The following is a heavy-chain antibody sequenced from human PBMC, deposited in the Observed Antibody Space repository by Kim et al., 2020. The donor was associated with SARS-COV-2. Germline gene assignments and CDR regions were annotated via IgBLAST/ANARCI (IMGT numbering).Heavy chain of an antibody. CDR2: LNQDSAVI. V-gene: IGHV3-23*01. CDR1: GFSFSTYG. Sequence: GGSLRLSCATSGFSFSTYGMNWVRQAPGKGLEWVSTLNQDSAVIYYADSVKGRFTISRDNSSNTLYLQMNSLRADDTAVYYCSRRGWDKGGGDVDVWG. D-gene: IGHD2-21*01. CDR3: SRRGWDKGGGDVDV. J-gene: IGHJ3*01.